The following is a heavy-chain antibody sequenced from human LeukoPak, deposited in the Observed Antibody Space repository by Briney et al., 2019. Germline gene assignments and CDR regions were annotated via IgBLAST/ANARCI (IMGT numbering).Heavy chain of an antibody. J-gene: IGHJ3*02. V-gene: IGHV4-59*01. D-gene: IGHD3-10*01. CDR2: IYYSGST. Sequence: SETLSLTCTASGGSISSYSWSWIRQPPGKGLEWIGYIYYSGSTNYNPSLKSRVTISVDTSNNQFSLKLSSVTAADTAVYYCARDRWVGWFGSMRDLDAFDIWGQGTMVTVSS. CDR1: GGSISSYS. CDR3: ARDRWVGWFGSMRDLDAFDI.